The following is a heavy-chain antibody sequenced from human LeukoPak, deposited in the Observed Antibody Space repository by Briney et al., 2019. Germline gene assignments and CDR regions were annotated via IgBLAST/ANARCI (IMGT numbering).Heavy chain of an antibody. V-gene: IGHV3-30-3*01. CDR1: GFXFSSYA. CDR3: SRGDYYGSGSYYIYFDY. Sequence: GGSLRLSCAASGFXFSSYAIHWVRQAPGKGQEWVAVISYDGSNKYYADSVKGRFTISRDNSKNTLYLQMNSLRAEDTAVYYCSRGDYYGSGSYYIYFDYWGQGTLVTVSS. J-gene: IGHJ4*02. D-gene: IGHD3-10*01. CDR2: ISYDGSNK.